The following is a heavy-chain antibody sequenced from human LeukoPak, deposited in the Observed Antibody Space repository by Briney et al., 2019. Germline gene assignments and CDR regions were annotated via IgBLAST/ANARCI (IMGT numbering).Heavy chain of an antibody. Sequence: ASVKVSCKASGYTFTSYDINWVRQATGQGLEWMGWMNPNSGNTGYAQKFQGRVTMTRNTSISTAYMELSSLRSEDTAVYYCARVGRYYYGSGSSVDYWGQGTLVTVSS. CDR1: GYTFTSYD. CDR2: MNPNSGNT. V-gene: IGHV1-8*01. J-gene: IGHJ4*02. D-gene: IGHD3-10*01. CDR3: ARVGRYYYGSGSSVDY.